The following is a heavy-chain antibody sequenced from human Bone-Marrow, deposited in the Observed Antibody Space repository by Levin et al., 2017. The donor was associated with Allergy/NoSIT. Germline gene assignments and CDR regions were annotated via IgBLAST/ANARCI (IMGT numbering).Heavy chain of an antibody. CDR2: INHSGST. D-gene: IGHD3-16*02. J-gene: IGHJ4*02. V-gene: IGHV4-34*01. Sequence: SETLSLTCAVYGGSFSGYYWSWIRQPPGKGLEWIGEINHSGSTNYNPSLKSRVTISVDTSKNQFSLKLSSVTAADTAVYYCARGGDYIWGSYRPRVIDYWGQGTLVTVSS. CDR3: ARGGDYIWGSYRPRVIDY. CDR1: GGSFSGYY.